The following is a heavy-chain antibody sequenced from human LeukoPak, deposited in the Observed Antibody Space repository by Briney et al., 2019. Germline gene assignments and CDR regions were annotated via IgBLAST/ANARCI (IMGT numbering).Heavy chain of an antibody. J-gene: IGHJ4*02. V-gene: IGHV4-39*01. Sequence: PSETLSLTCTVSGGSISSSSYYWGWIRQPPGKGLEWIGSIYYSGSTYYNPSFKSRVTISVDTSKNQFSLKLSSVTAADTAVYYCAKGHYFDYWGQGTLVTVSS. CDR3: AKGHYFDY. CDR2: IYYSGST. CDR1: GGSISSSSYY.